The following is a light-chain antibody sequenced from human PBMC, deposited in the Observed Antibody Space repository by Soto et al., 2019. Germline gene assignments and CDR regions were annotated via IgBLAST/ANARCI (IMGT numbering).Light chain of an antibody. Sequence: QSALTQPPSVSEAPRQRVTISCSGSSSNIGNNAVNRYQQLPGKAPKLLMFYDNLLPSGVSDRFSGSKSGTSASLAISGLQSEDEADYYCAAWDDSLNGYVFGTGTKVTVL. V-gene: IGLV1-36*01. J-gene: IGLJ1*01. CDR3: AAWDDSLNGYV. CDR1: SSNIGNNA. CDR2: YDN.